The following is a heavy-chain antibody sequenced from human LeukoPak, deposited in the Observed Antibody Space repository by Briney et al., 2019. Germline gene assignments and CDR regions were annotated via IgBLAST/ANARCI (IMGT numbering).Heavy chain of an antibody. CDR2: MYTSGET. Sequence: SETLSLTCTVSGGSISSYYWTWIRQPAGKGLEWIGRMYTSGETNYNPTLKSRVTISLDTSKNQFSLRLSPVTAADTAVYYCVAGSQSAALIKWGQGTLVTVSS. CDR3: VAGSQSAALIK. J-gene: IGHJ4*02. V-gene: IGHV4-4*07. D-gene: IGHD6-6*01. CDR1: GGSISSYY.